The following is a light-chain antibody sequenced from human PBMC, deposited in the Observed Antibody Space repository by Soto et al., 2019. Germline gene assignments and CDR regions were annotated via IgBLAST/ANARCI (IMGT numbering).Light chain of an antibody. Sequence: DIQMTQSPSSLSASVGDRVTITCRASQSISSYLNWYQQKPGKAPKLLIYAASSLQSGVQSRFSGSGSRTDFTLTISSLQPEDFATYYCLQDINYQWPFGQGTK. J-gene: IGKJ1*01. CDR1: QSISSY. V-gene: IGKV1-39*01. CDR3: LQDINYQWP. CDR2: AAS.